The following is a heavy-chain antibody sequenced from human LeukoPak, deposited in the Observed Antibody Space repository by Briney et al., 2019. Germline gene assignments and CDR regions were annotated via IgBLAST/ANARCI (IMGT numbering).Heavy chain of an antibody. D-gene: IGHD3-3*01. V-gene: IGHV3-7*03. CDR1: GVSFSSYW. Sequence: PGGSLRLSCAGSGVSFSSYWMTWVRPAPGKGVEWGANIKRDGGEKDYVESVKGGFTISRDNTTNSLFLHMDTLRAEDTAVYYCARDRFRVVGALTHSFFDLWGRGTLVTVSS. J-gene: IGHJ2*01. CDR2: IKRDGGEK. CDR3: ARDRFRVVGALTHSFFDL.